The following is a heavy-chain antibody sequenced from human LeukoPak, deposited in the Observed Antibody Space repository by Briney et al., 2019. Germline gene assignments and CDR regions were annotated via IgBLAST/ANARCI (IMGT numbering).Heavy chain of an antibody. Sequence: SETLSLTCAVYGGSFSGYYWSWIRQPPGKGLEWIGEINHSGNTNYNPSLKSRVTISVDTSKNQFSLSLSSVTAADTAVYYCARPIRNWGQGTLVIVSS. V-gene: IGHV4-34*01. CDR2: INHSGNT. CDR3: ARPIRN. J-gene: IGHJ4*02. CDR1: GGSFSGYY.